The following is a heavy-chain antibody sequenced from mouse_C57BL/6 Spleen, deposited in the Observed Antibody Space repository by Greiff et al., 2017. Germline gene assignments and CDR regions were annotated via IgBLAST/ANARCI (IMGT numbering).Heavy chain of an antibody. CDR2: IDPSDSYT. J-gene: IGHJ4*01. D-gene: IGHD1-1*01. CDR1: GYTFTSYW. Sequence: VQLQQPGAELVMPGASVKLSCKASGYTFTSYWMHWVKQRPGQGLEWIGEIDPSDSYTNYNQKFKGKSTLTVDKSSSTAYMQLSSLTSEDAAVYYCVSTVVATGVDYWGQGTSVTVSS. CDR3: VSTVVATGVDY. V-gene: IGHV1-69*01.